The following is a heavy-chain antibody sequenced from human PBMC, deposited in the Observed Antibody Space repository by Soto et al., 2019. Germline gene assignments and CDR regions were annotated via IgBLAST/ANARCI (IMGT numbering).Heavy chain of an antibody. J-gene: IGHJ5*02. CDR1: GGSISNNY. V-gene: IGHV4-59*01. D-gene: IGHD3-10*01. CDR2: MYYSGST. Sequence: SETLSLTCIVSGGSISNNYWSWIRQPPGKGLEWIGNMYYSGSTNYNPSLQGRVTISGDTSKNQFSLRLTSVTAADTAVYYCARTYGSGSWWFDPWGQGTLVTVSS. CDR3: ARTYGSGSWWFDP.